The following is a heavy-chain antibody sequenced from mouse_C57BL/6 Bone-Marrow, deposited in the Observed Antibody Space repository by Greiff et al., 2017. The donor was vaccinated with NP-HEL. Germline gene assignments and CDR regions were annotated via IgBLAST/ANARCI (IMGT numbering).Heavy chain of an antibody. Sequence: QVQLKESGPGLVAPSPSLSITCTVSGFSLTSYAISWVRQPPGKGLEWLGVIWTGGGTHYNSALNSRLGLSKDNSKSQVFLKMNSLQTEDTARYYCASLYDGSSYGFAYWGQGTLVTVSA. V-gene: IGHV2-9-1*01. D-gene: IGHD1-1*01. CDR2: IWTGGGT. J-gene: IGHJ3*01. CDR1: GFSLTSYA. CDR3: ASLYDGSSYGFAY.